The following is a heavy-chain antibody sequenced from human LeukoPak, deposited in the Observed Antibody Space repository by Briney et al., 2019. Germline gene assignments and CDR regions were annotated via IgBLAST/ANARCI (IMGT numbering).Heavy chain of an antibody. V-gene: IGHV3-7*01. D-gene: IGHD6-6*01. CDR2: IKQDGSEK. CDR3: ASWPREYSSSGEYFQH. CDR1: GFTFGDFW. Sequence: GSLRLSCAASGFTFGDFWMSWVRQAPGKGLEWVANIKQDGSEKYYVDSVKGRFTISRDNAKNSLYLQMNSLRAEDTAVYYCASWPREYSSSGEYFQHWGQGTLVTVSS. J-gene: IGHJ1*01.